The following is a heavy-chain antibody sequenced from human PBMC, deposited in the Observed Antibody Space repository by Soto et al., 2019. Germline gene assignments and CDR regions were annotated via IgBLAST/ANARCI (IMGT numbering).Heavy chain of an antibody. CDR3: ARDLGSYYDSKGYFQH. D-gene: IGHD3-22*01. J-gene: IGHJ1*01. CDR1: GFTFSSYA. Sequence: PGGSLRLSCAASGFTFSSYAMHWVRQAPGKGLEWVAVISYDGSNKYYADSVKGRFTISRDNSKNTLYLQMNSLRAEDTAVYYCARDLGSYYDSKGYFQHWGQGTLVTVSS. CDR2: ISYDGSNK. V-gene: IGHV3-30-3*01.